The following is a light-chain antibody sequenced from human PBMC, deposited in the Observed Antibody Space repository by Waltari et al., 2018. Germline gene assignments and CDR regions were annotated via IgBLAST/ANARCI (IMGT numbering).Light chain of an antibody. V-gene: IGLV2-11*01. CDR2: DIN. CDR1: SSARGANNF. CDR3: CSCVGRNIYWV. Sequence: QSALTQPRSVSGSPGQSVTISCTGTSSARGANNFVSWYQHHPDKAPKLIIYDINKRPSGVPDRFSGSKSGNTASLTISGLQAEDEADYYCCSCVGRNIYWVFGGGTKLTVL. J-gene: IGLJ3*02.